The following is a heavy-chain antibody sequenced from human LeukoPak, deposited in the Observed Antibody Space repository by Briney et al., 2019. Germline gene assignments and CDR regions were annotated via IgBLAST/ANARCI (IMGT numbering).Heavy chain of an antibody. CDR2: IIPIFGAA. V-gene: IGHV1-69*05. CDR3: ARVTTNWFDP. D-gene: IGHD3-3*01. CDR1: GGTFSSYA. Sequence: SVKVSCKASGGTFSSYAISWVRQAPGQGLEWMGGIIPIFGAANYAQKFQGRVTITTDESTSTAYMELSSLRSEDTAVYYCARVTTNWFDPWGQGTLVTVSS. J-gene: IGHJ5*02.